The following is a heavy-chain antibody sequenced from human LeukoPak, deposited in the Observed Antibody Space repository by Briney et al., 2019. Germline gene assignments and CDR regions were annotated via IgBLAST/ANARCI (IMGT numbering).Heavy chain of an antibody. CDR1: GGSISSGDYY. V-gene: IGHV4-30-4*01. CDR2: IYYSGST. J-gene: IGHJ4*02. Sequence: SETLSLTWTVSGGSISSGDYYWSWIRQPPGKGLEWIGYIYYSGSTYYNPSLKSRVTISVDTSKNQFSLKLSSVTAADTAVYYCARGSTVTTYEFDYWGQGTLVTVSS. CDR3: ARGSTVTTYEFDY. D-gene: IGHD4-17*01.